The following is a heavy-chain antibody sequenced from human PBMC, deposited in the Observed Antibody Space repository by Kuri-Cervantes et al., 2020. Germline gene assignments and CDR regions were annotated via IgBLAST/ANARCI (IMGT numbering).Heavy chain of an antibody. CDR3: ARVGALDTFDI. D-gene: IGHD3-10*01. J-gene: IGHJ3*02. Sequence: SETLSLTCTVSDGSINSVSYYWGWIRQSPGKGLEWIGSVYFSGNTYSHSSLKSRVTILIDTSKNQFSLKLNSVTAADTAVYYCARVGALDTFDIWGQGTMVTVSS. CDR2: VYFSGNT. V-gene: IGHV4-39*01. CDR1: DGSINSVSYY.